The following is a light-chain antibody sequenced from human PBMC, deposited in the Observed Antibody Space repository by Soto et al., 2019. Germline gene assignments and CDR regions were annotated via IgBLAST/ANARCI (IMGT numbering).Light chain of an antibody. CDR3: CSYAGSSTSVV. J-gene: IGLJ2*01. CDR1: SSDVGSYKL. Sequence: QSALTQPASVFGSPGQSITISCTGTSSDVGSYKLVSWYQQHPGKAPKLMIYEGNKRPSGVSNRFSGSKSGSTASLTISGLQPEDEADYYCCSYAGSSTSVVFGGGTKLTVL. V-gene: IGLV2-23*01. CDR2: EGN.